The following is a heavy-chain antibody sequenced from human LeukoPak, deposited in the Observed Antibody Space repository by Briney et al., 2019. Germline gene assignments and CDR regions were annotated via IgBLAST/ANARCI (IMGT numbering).Heavy chain of an antibody. V-gene: IGHV4-59*08. J-gene: IGHJ6*02. CDR1: GGSISSYY. CDR3: ARHTYYYYGMDV. CDR2: IYYSGST. Sequence: SETLSLTCTVSGGSISSYYWSWIRQPPGKGLEWIGYIYYSGSTNYNPSLKSRVTISVDTSKNQFSLKLSSVAAADTAVYYCARHTYYYYGMDVWGQGTTVTVSS.